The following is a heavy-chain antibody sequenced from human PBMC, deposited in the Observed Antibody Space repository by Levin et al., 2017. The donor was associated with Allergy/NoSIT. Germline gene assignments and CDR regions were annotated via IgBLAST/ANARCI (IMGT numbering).Heavy chain of an antibody. J-gene: IGHJ6*02. V-gene: IGHV3-30*18. CDR1: GFIFSNYG. D-gene: IGHD2-2*01. CDR2: ISYDGTNK. CDR3: AKDREACSGTSDTYGMEG. Sequence: SGESLKISCAASGFIFSNYGMHWVRQAPGKGLEWVAAISYDGTNKYYGDDVKGRFSISRDNSKNTVYLQMNSLRTEDTAVYYCAKDREACSGTSDTYGMEGWGQGTSVTVS.